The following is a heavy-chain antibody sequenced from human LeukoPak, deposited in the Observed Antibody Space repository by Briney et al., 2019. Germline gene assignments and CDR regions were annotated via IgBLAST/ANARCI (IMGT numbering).Heavy chain of an antibody. CDR3: ARGLEAYSSGTFDY. J-gene: IGHJ4*02. V-gene: IGHV4-4*02. D-gene: IGHD6-19*01. CDR2: IYHSGST. CDR1: GGSLSSSNW. Sequence: SETLSLTCAVSGGSLSSSNWWSGVRQPPGKGLEWIGEIYHSGSTNYNPSLKRRVTISVDKSKNQFSLKLSSVTAADTAVYYCARGLEAYSSGTFDYWGQGNLVTVSS.